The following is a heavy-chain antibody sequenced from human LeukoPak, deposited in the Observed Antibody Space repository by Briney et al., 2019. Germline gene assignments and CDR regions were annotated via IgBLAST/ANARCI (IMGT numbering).Heavy chain of an antibody. V-gene: IGHV1-2*02. CDR3: ARGTNSWELPDY. J-gene: IGHJ4*02. CDR2: INPNSGGT. D-gene: IGHD1-26*01. Sequence: ASVKVSCKASGYTFTGYYMHWVRQAPGQGLEWMGWINPNSGGTNYAQKFQGRVIMTRDTSISTAYMELSRLRSDDTAVYYCARGTNSWELPDYWGQGTLVTVSS. CDR1: GYTFTGYY.